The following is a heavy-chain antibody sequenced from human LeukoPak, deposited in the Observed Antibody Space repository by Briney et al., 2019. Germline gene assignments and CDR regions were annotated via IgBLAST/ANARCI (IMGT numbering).Heavy chain of an antibody. CDR2: ISWNSGSI. CDR1: GFTFDDYA. J-gene: IGHJ4*02. CDR3: AKDTVGATQGPFDY. V-gene: IGHV3-9*01. Sequence: GRSLRLSCAASGFTFDDYAMHWVRQAPGKGLEWVSGISWNSGSIGYADSVKGRFTISRDNAKNSLYLQMNSLRAEDTALYYCAKDTVGATQGPFDYWGQGTLVTVSS. D-gene: IGHD1-26*01.